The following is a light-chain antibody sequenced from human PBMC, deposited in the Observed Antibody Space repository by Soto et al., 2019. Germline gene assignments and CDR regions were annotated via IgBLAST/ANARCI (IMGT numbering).Light chain of an antibody. CDR3: LHYGTAQWT. CDR2: GAS. V-gene: IGKV3-20*01. J-gene: IGKJ1*01. Sequence: EVVLTQSPATLSLSPGERATLSCRASQSVTRSSLAWYQQKPGRSPRLLISGASSRATGIQDRFSGGGSGTDFIFNITSLEPEDLAMYYCLHYGTAQWTFGQGTKVDI. CDR1: QSVTRSS.